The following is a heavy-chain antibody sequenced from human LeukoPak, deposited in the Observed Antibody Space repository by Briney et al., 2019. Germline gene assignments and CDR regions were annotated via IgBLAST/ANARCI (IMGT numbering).Heavy chain of an antibody. J-gene: IGHJ4*02. CDR2: ISSSSSTI. CDR1: GFTFNSYS. Sequence: PGGSLRLSCAASGFTFNSYSMNWVRQAPGKGLEWVSYISSSSSTIYYADSVKGRFTTSRDNAKNSLYLQMNSLRAEDTAVYYCASLNWGSGDYWGQGTLVTVSS. V-gene: IGHV3-48*01. D-gene: IGHD7-27*01. CDR3: ASLNWGSGDY.